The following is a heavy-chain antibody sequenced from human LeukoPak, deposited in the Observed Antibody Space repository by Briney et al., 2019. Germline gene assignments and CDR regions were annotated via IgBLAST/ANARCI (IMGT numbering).Heavy chain of an antibody. CDR3: ARQGTYSSAIGMGY. D-gene: IGHD6-19*01. CDR1: GYTFNNHY. CDR2: INPSGGST. Sequence: ASVTVSCTASGYTFNNHYMYWVRQAPGQGLEWMGVINPSGGSTSYSQKFQGRVTMTRDTSTRTIYMEVNSLRSEDTAVYYCARQGTYSSAIGMGYWGQGTLVTVSS. V-gene: IGHV1-46*02. J-gene: IGHJ4*02.